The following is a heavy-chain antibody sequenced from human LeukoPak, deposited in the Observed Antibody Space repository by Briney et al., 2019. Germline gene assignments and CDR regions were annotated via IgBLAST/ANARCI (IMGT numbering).Heavy chain of an antibody. CDR2: INSDGSSI. CDR1: GFTFSSYW. CDR3: ARAPFGTESL. J-gene: IGHJ4*02. V-gene: IGHV3-74*03. Sequence: PGGSLRLSCAASGFTFSSYWMRWVRQAPGKGLVWVSRINSDGSSITYADSVRGRFTISRDNAKKTLYLQMNSLRAEDTAVYYCARAPFGTESLWGQGTLVTVSS. D-gene: IGHD3-10*01.